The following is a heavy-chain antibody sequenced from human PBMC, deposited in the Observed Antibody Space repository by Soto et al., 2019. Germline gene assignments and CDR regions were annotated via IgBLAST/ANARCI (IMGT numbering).Heavy chain of an antibody. CDR1: GFTFSSYG. J-gene: IGHJ4*02. CDR3: AKDLGYCSGGSCYSEGYFDY. D-gene: IGHD2-15*01. V-gene: IGHV3-30*18. Sequence: GGSLRLSCAASGFTFSSYGMHWVRQAPGKGLEWVALMSYDGSNKNYADSVKGRFAISRDNSKNTLYLQMNKLRAEDTAVFYCAKDLGYCSGGSCYSEGYFDYWGQGTLVTVSS. CDR2: MSYDGSNK.